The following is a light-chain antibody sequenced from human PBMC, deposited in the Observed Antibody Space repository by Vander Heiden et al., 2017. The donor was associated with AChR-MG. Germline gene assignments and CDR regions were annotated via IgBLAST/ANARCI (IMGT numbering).Light chain of an antibody. V-gene: IGLV1-40*01. CDR3: QSYGV. J-gene: IGLJ1*01. Sequence: QSVLTQPPSVSGAPGQRVTISGTGSSSNIGAGYDVHWYQQLPGTAPKLLIYGNSNRPSGVPDRFSGSKSGTSASLAITGLQAEDEADYYCQSYGVFGTGTKVTVL. CDR2: GNS. CDR1: SSNIGAGYD.